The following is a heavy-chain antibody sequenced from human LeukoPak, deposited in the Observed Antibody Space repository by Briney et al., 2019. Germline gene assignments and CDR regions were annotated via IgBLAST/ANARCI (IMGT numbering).Heavy chain of an antibody. CDR1: GFTFSSCA. J-gene: IGHJ4*02. CDR2: ISYDGNNK. CDR3: AKGVGLYERSDGYFDY. Sequence: PGRSLRLSCAASGFTFSSCAMHWVRQAPGKGLEWVATISYDGNNKHYGDSVKGRFTISRDNSKNTLFLQMNSLRAEDTAVYYCAKGVGLYERSDGYFDYWGQGTLVIVSS. V-gene: IGHV3-30-3*01. D-gene: IGHD3-22*01.